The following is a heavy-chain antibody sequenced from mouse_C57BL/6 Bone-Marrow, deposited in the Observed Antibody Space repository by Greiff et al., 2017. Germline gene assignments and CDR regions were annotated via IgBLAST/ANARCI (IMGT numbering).Heavy chain of an antibody. CDR1: GYTFTGYW. D-gene: IGHD1-1*01. CDR2: ILPGSGST. CDR3: AKDNYYFS. J-gene: IGHJ2*01. Sequence: VQVVESGAELMKPGASVKLSCKATGYTFTGYWIEWVKQRPGHGLEWIGEILPGSGSTNYNEEFKGKATFTADTSTNTACMQLSGLTTEGAAIYYCAKDNYYFSWGQGTTLTVSS. V-gene: IGHV1-9*01.